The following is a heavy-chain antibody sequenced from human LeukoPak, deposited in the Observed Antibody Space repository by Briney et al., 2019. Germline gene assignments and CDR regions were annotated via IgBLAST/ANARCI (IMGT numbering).Heavy chain of an antibody. CDR1: GYTFTCYY. Sequence: ASVKVSCKASGYTFTCYYMHWVRQAPGQGLEWMGWINPNSGGTNYAQKFQGRVTMTRDMSTSTVYMELSSLRSEDTAVYYCAREARGYEAFDIWGQGTMVTVSS. J-gene: IGHJ3*02. CDR2: INPNSGGT. CDR3: AREARGYEAFDI. V-gene: IGHV1-2*02. D-gene: IGHD1-1*01.